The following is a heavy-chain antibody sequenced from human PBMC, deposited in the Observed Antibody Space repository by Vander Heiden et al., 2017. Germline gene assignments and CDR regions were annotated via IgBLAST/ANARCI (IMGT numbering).Heavy chain of an antibody. Sequence: QVQLQESGPGLVKPSETLSLTCTVSGGSIRSYYRSWIRQPAGKGLEWVGRIYTSGSTNYNPSLKSRVTMSVDTSKNQFALKLSSVTAADTAVYYCARGYYDSSKGVDYWGQGTLVTVSS. J-gene: IGHJ4*02. CDR3: ARGYYDSSKGVDY. CDR1: GGSIRSYY. D-gene: IGHD3-22*01. CDR2: IYTSGST. V-gene: IGHV4-4*07.